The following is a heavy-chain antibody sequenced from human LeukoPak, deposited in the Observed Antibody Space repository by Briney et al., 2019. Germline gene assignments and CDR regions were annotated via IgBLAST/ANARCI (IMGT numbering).Heavy chain of an antibody. J-gene: IGHJ6*03. CDR1: GFTFSSYG. CDR2: IWYDGSNK. D-gene: IGHD6-19*01. V-gene: IGHV3-33*01. Sequence: GGSLRLSCAASGFTFSSYGMHWVRQAPGKGLEWVAVIWYDGSNKYYADSVKGRFTISRDYSKNTLYLQMNSLRAEDTAVYYCLTRSLLAVTGNYYMDVWGKGTTVTVSS. CDR3: LTRSLLAVTGNYYMDV.